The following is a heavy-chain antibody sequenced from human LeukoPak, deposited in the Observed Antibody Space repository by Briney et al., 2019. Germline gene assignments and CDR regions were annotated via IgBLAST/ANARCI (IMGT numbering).Heavy chain of an antibody. D-gene: IGHD2-15*01. Sequence: GGSLRHSCAASRFSFSSYDIHCARPAKGKGLECVSPIGTARDPYYPGSRQGRFTIPREHAKNSLYIQKISLRDGDTAVYYCARGLRYCSGGSCYNRDAFDIWGQGTMVTVSS. CDR2: IGTARDP. CDR1: RFSFSSYD. J-gene: IGHJ3*02. V-gene: IGHV3-13*05. CDR3: ARGLRYCSGGSCYNRDAFDI.